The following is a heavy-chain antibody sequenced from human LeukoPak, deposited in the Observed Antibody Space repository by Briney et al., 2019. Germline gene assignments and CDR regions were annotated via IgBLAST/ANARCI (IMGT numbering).Heavy chain of an antibody. CDR2: ISGSGGST. CDR3: AKGEPPPAYYYDSSGSQEFDY. V-gene: IGHV3-23*01. J-gene: IGHJ4*02. Sequence: GGSLRLSCAASGFTFSSYAMSWVRQAPGKGLEWVSAISGSGGSTCYADSVKGRFTISRDNSKNTLYLQMNSLRAEDTAVYYCAKGEPPPAYYYDSSGSQEFDYWGQGTLVTVSS. CDR1: GFTFSSYA. D-gene: IGHD3-22*01.